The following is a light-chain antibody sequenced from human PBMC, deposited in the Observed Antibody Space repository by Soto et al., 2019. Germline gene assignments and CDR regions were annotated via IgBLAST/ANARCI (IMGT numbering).Light chain of an antibody. CDR2: DVS. CDR1: SSDVGGYNY. J-gene: IGLJ2*01. V-gene: IGLV2-11*01. CDR3: CPYEGSYTSMV. Sequence: QSALTQPPSASGSPGQSVTISCTGTSSDVGGYNYVSWYQQHPGKAPKLMIYDVSKRPSGVPDRFSGSKSGNTASLTISGLKVEDKVNYYGCPYEGSYTSMVFGGGTQLTVL.